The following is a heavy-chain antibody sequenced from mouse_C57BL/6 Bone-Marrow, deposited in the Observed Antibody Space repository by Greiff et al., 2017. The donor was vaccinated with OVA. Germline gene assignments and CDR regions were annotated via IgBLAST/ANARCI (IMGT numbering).Heavy chain of an antibody. J-gene: IGHJ4*01. D-gene: IGHD2-4*01. CDR1: GYTFTSYW. CDR3: ARSPYYDPYYYAMDY. CDR2: IDPSDSYT. V-gene: IGHV1-50*01. Sequence: QVQLQQPGAELVKPGASVKLSCKASGYTFTSYWMQWVKQRPGQGLEWIGEIDPSDSYTNYNQKFKGKATLTVDTSSSTAYMQLSSLTSEDSAVYYCARSPYYDPYYYAMDYWGQGTSVTVSS.